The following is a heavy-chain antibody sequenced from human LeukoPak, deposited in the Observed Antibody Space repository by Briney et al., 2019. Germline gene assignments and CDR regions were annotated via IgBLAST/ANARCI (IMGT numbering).Heavy chain of an antibody. D-gene: IGHD2-8*01. Sequence: PGGSLRLSCAASRFTFSSYNMNWVRQAPGKGLEWVSAISGSGVGTYYADSVKGRFTISRDNTKNTVHLQMNSLRAEDTAVYYCTRRPSNGHYYFVAWGQGTLVTVSS. CDR3: TRRPSNGHYYFVA. CDR1: RFTFSSYN. CDR2: ISGSGVGT. V-gene: IGHV3-23*01. J-gene: IGHJ4*02.